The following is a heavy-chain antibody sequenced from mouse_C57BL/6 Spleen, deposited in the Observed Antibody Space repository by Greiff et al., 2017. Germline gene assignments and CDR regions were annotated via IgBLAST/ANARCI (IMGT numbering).Heavy chain of an antibody. CDR2: ISYDGSN. CDR3: ARDRGYWGFAY. J-gene: IGHJ3*01. Sequence: EVQLQESGPGLVKPSQSLSLTCSVTGYSITSGYYWNWIRQFPGNKLEWMGYISYDGSNNYNPSLKNRISITRDTSKNQFFLKLNSVTTEDTATYYCARDRGYWGFAYWGQGTLVTVSA. D-gene: IGHD4-1*01. V-gene: IGHV3-6*01. CDR1: GYSITSGYY.